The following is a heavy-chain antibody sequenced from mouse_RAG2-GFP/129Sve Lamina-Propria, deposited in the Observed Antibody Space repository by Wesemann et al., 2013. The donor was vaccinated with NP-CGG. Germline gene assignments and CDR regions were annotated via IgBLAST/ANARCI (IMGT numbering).Heavy chain of an antibody. Sequence: MNWVKQSHGKSLEWIGDINPNNGGTSYNQKFKGKAXLTVDKSSSTAYMELRSLTSEDSAVYYCARFPNYYGSSYYFDYWGQGTTLTVSS. D-gene: IGHD1-1*01. CDR2: INPNNGGT. CDR3: ARFPNYYGSSYYFDY. V-gene: IGHV1-26*01. J-gene: IGHJ2*01.